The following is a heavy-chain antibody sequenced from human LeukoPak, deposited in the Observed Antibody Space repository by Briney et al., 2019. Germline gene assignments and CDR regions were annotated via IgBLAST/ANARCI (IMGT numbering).Heavy chain of an antibody. Sequence: GGSLRLSCAASGFTFITYWMTWVRQAPGKGLEWVSSISSSSSYIYYADSVKGRFTISRDNAKNSLYLQMNSLRAEDTAVYYCARVPGYYYYMDVWGKGTTVTVSS. V-gene: IGHV3-21*01. CDR1: GFTFITYW. J-gene: IGHJ6*03. CDR2: ISSSSSYI. CDR3: ARVPGYYYYMDV.